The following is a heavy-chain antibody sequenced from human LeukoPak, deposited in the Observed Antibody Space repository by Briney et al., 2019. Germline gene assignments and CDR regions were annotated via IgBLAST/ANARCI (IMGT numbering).Heavy chain of an antibody. CDR2: GST. D-gene: IGHD2-2*01. CDR3: AKGCGYCSSTSCSTYYFDY. J-gene: IGHJ4*02. Sequence: GSTNYNPSLKSRVTISVDTSKNQFSLKLSSVTAADTAVYYCAKGCGYCSSTSCSTYYFDYWGQGTLVTVSS. V-gene: IGHV4-59*09.